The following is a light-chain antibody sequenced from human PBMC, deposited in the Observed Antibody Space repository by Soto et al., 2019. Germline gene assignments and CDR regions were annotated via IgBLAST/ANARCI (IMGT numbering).Light chain of an antibody. CDR2: GAS. CDR1: QSVSSNY. V-gene: IGKV3-20*01. J-gene: IGKJ5*01. Sequence: EIVLTQSPGTLSLSPGERATLSCRASQSVSSNYLAWYQQKPGQAPRLLIYGASHRATGIPDGFSGSGSATDSTLAISRLEPEDFAVYYCQQYGSSPPVTFGQGTRLEIK. CDR3: QQYGSSPPVT.